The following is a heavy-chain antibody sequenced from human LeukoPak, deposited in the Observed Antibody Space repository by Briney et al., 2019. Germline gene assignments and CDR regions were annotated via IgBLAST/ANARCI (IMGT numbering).Heavy chain of an antibody. CDR3: ARDLVTVTRGFDI. J-gene: IGHJ3*02. Sequence: SETLSLTCTVSGGSISSHYWTWIRQPPGKGLEWIGYISYIGRTNYNPSLKSRVTISIDTSKNQFSLKLTSVTAADTAVYYCARDLVTVTRGFDIWGQGTMVSVSS. V-gene: IGHV4-59*11. D-gene: IGHD4-17*01. CDR2: ISYIGRT. CDR1: GGSISSHY.